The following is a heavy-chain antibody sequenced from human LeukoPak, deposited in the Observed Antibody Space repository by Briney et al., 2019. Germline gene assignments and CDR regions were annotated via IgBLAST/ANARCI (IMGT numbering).Heavy chain of an antibody. Sequence: GGSLRLSCAASGFTFSSYSMNWVRQAPGKGLEWVSYISNTIRYADSVKGRFTISRDNSKNTLYLQMNSLRVEDTAIYYCARENWNVAKHVLDIWGQGTMVSVAS. CDR1: GFTFSSYS. V-gene: IGHV3-48*01. D-gene: IGHD1-1*01. CDR3: ARENWNVAKHVLDI. CDR2: ISNTI. J-gene: IGHJ3*02.